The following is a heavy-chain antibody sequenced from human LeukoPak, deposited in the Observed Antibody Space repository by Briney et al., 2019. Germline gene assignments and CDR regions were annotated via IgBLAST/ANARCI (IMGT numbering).Heavy chain of an antibody. V-gene: IGHV3-74*01. CDR1: GFTFSSYW. CDR2: INSDGSST. J-gene: IGHJ4*02. Sequence: GGSLRLSCAASGFTFSSYWMHWVRHAPGKGLVWVSRINSDGSSTSYADSVKGRFTISRDNAKNTLYLQMNSLRAEDTAVYYCARDQPPRHSSGWYGYWGQGTLVTVSP. D-gene: IGHD6-19*01. CDR3: ARDQPPRHSSGWYGY.